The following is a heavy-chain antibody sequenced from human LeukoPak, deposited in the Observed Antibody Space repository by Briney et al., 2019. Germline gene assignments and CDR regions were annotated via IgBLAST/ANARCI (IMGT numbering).Heavy chain of an antibody. CDR3: ARGGDGYPFDY. Sequence: SETLSLTCTVSGGSISTITYYWGWIRQPPGKGLEWVGHMYYRGNTFYNPSLKSRVTMSVDKSRNQFSLKLSSVTAADTAVYYCARGGDGYPFDYWGQGTLVTVSS. J-gene: IGHJ4*02. V-gene: IGHV4-39*07. CDR2: MYYRGNT. D-gene: IGHD5-24*01. CDR1: GGSISTITYY.